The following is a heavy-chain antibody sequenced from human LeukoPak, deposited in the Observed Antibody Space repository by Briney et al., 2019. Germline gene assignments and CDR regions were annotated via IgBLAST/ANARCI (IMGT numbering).Heavy chain of an antibody. CDR3: ARIGYASSSLDY. CDR1: GFTFSSYW. J-gene: IGHJ4*02. V-gene: IGHV3-7*01. CDR2: INQDGSVK. Sequence: GWSVRLSCAASGFTFSSYWMTWVRQAPGKGLEWVANINQDGSVKYYVYSVKGRFTISRDNAKNSLYLQMNSLRAEDTAVYYCARIGYASSSLDYWGQGTLVTDSS. D-gene: IGHD6-6*01.